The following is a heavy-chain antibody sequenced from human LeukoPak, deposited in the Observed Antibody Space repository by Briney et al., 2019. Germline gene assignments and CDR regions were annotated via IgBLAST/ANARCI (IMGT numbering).Heavy chain of an antibody. D-gene: IGHD6-19*01. J-gene: IGHJ4*02. CDR2: ISETGVGT. Sequence: PGGSLRLSCEASGFTFSTYWMHWVRQAPGKGLVWVSVISETGVGTYYADSVKGRFTISRDNSKNTLYLQMNRLRAEDTAVYYCAKVFSGWREFDYWGQGTLVTVSS. V-gene: IGHV3-23*01. CDR3: AKVFSGWREFDY. CDR1: GFTFSTYW.